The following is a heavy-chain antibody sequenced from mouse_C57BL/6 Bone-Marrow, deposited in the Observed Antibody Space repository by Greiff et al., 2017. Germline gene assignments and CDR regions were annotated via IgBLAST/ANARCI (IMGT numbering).Heavy chain of an antibody. D-gene: IGHD4-1*01. Sequence: LQESGAELARPGASVKLSCKASGYTFTSYGISWVKQRTGQGLAWIGEIYPRSGNTYYNEKFKGKATLTADKSSSTAYMELRSLTSADSAVYFCAGPLNWDGAWFAYWGQGTLVTVSA. J-gene: IGHJ3*01. CDR2: IYPRSGNT. CDR3: AGPLNWDGAWFAY. CDR1: GYTFTSYG. V-gene: IGHV1-81*01.